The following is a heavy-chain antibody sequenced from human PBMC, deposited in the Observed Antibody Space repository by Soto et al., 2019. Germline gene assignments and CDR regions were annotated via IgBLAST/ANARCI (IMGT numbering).Heavy chain of an antibody. J-gene: IGHJ3*02. CDR3: ARGRIVASIHDAFEI. CDR1: GYDFTSSG. Sequence: QGQLLQSGDEVKKPGASVRVSCRASGYDFTSSGISWVRQAPGQVLEWVSWISAYNGKRDTAQKFQGRVTMTLDTSTDTALMELGDLTFADTAVYYCARGRIVASIHDAFEIWGQGTMVAASS. CDR2: ISAYNGKR. D-gene: IGHD2-21*01. V-gene: IGHV1-18*01.